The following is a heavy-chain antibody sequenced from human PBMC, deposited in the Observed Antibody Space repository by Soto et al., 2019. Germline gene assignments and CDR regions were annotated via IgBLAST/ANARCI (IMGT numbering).Heavy chain of an antibody. D-gene: IGHD6-13*01. J-gene: IGHJ6*02. Sequence: PSETLSLTCTAYGESFNGYYWSWIRQPPGKGLEWIGEIHHSGSTNYIPSLKSRVTFSIDTSKRQFSLKVRSVTAADTAVYYCARGKRGSSWYRGEEKYYYYGMDVWGQGTPVTVSS. CDR1: GESFNGYY. CDR2: IHHSGST. V-gene: IGHV4-34*01. CDR3: ARGKRGSSWYRGEEKYYYYGMDV.